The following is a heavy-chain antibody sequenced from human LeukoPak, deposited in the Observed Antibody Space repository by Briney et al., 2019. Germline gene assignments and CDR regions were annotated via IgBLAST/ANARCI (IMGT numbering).Heavy chain of an antibody. J-gene: IGHJ4*02. D-gene: IGHD3-3*01. Sequence: GGSLRLSCAASGFTFSTYAMSWVRQAPGKGLEWVSTISGSGGSTYYADSVKGRFTISRDNSKTTLYLQMNSLRAGDTAIYYCAKISSRDFWSGTNSDFDYWGQGTLVTVSS. CDR2: ISGSGGST. CDR1: GFTFSTYA. CDR3: AKISSRDFWSGTNSDFDY. V-gene: IGHV3-23*01.